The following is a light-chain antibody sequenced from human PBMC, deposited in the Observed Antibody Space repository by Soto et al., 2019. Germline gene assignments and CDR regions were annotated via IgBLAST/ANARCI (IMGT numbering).Light chain of an antibody. J-gene: IGKJ1*01. Sequence: EIELTQSPGTLSLSPGERATLSCRASQSVSNSYLAWYQQRPGQAPRLLIYGASTRATGIPDRFSGSGSGTDFTLTISGLEPEDFAVYFCQQYVSSPWTFGQGTKVEIK. CDR2: GAS. CDR1: QSVSNSY. CDR3: QQYVSSPWT. V-gene: IGKV3-20*01.